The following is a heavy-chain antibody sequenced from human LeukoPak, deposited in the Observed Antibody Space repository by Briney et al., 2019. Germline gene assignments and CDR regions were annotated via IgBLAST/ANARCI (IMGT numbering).Heavy chain of an antibody. CDR2: INTDGSST. J-gene: IGHJ4*02. D-gene: IGHD6-19*01. CDR1: GFTFSSYA. CDR3: ARDNAVTLDY. Sequence: GGSLRLSCAASGFTFSSYAMSWVRQAPGKGLEWVSRINTDGSSTSYADSVKGRFTISRDNAKNTLYLQMNSVRAEDTAVYYCARDNAVTLDYWGQGTLVTVSS. V-gene: IGHV3-74*01.